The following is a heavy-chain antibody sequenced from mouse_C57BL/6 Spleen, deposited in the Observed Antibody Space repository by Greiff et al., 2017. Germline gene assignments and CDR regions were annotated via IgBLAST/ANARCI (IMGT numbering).Heavy chain of an antibody. CDR1: GYTFTDYN. CDR2: INPNNGGT. Sequence: VHVKQSGPELVKPGASVKIPCKASGYTFTDYNMDWVKQSHGKSLEWIGDINPNNGGTIYNQKFKGKATLTVDKSSSTAYMELRSLTSEDTAVYYCARGDSSGRLAYWGQGTLVTVSA. CDR3: ARGDSSGRLAY. V-gene: IGHV1-18*01. D-gene: IGHD3-2*02. J-gene: IGHJ3*01.